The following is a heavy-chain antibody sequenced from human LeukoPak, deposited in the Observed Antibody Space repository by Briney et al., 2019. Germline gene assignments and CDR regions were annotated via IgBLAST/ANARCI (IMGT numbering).Heavy chain of an antibody. D-gene: IGHD3-22*01. V-gene: IGHV4-59*01. CDR1: GGAISPYY. CDR3: ARQTYSSGYRIFDY. J-gene: IGHJ4*02. Sequence: SETLSLTCNVSGGAISPYYWTRIRQPPGKGLEWIGDIYYSGTINYSPSLKSRVTISVDTSKGQFSLQLRSVSAADTAVYYCARQTYSSGYRIFDYWGQGTLVTVSS. CDR2: IYYSGTI.